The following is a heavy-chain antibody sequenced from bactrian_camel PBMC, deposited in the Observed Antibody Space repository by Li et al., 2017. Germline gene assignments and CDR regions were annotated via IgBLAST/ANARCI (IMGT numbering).Heavy chain of an antibody. CDR2: PYGAANT. V-gene: IGHV3S53*01. CDR1: GHSVSSDSQF. D-gene: IGHD3*01. J-gene: IGHJ4*01. Sequence: HVQLVESGGGSVQAGGSLRLSCVVSGHSVSSDSQFCAGWFRQAPGKEREGVAWPYGAANTNYAASVKGRFTISRDNAKNTLYLQMNNLTPEDTAMYYCAADSRLWCNRATVLQYQFRGQGTQVTVS.